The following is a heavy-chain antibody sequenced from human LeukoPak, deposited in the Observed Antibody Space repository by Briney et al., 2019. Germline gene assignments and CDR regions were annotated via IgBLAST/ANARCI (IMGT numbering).Heavy chain of an antibody. CDR3: ARALTVVGTTVEYFDY. V-gene: IGHV1-18*01. CDR2: ISAYNGNT. Sequence: ASVKVSCKXSGYTFTSYGISWVRQAPRQGLEWMGRISAYNGNTNYAQKLQGRVTMTTDTSTSTAYMELRSLRSDDTAVYYCARALTVVGTTVEYFDYWGQGTLVTVSS. CDR1: GYTFTSYG. J-gene: IGHJ4*02. D-gene: IGHD1-14*01.